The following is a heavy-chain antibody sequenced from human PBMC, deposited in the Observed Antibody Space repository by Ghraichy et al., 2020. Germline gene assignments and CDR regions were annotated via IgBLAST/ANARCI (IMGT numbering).Heavy chain of an antibody. J-gene: IGHJ6*02. CDR1: GFTFSSYA. V-gene: IGHV3-23*01. D-gene: IGHD4-11*01. CDR2: ISGSGGST. CDR3: AKVPTRSNSNTYYYGMDV. Sequence: GGSLRLSCAASGFTFSSYAMSWVRQAPGKGLEWVSAISGSGGSTYYADSVKGRFTISRDNSKNTLYLQMNSLRAEDTAVYYCAKVPTRSNSNTYYYGMDVWGQGTTVTVSS.